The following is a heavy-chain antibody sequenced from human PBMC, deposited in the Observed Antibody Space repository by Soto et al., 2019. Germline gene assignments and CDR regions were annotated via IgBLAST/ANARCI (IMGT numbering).Heavy chain of an antibody. J-gene: IGHJ6*02. D-gene: IGHD6-13*01. CDR3: ARAAPSYSSSWWERNTYYYYGMDV. CDR2: ISSSSSYI. Sequence: GSLRLSCAASGFTFSSYSMNWVRQAPGKGLEWVSSISSSSSYIYYADSVKGRFTISRDNAKNSLYLQMNSLRAEDTAVYYCARAAPSYSSSWWERNTYYYYGMDVWGQGTTVTVSS. V-gene: IGHV3-21*01. CDR1: GFTFSSYS.